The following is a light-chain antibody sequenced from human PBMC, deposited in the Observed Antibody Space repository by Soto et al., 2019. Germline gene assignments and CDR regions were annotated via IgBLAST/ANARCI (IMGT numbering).Light chain of an antibody. CDR2: DVN. CDR3: CSYAGSYTYV. Sequence: QSALTQPRSVSGSPGQSVTISCTGTSSNVGGYDYVSWYQQHPGKAPKLMIFDVNKRPSGVPDRFSASKSGNTASLTISGLQAEDEADYYCCSYAGSYTYVFAPGTKVTVL. V-gene: IGLV2-11*01. J-gene: IGLJ1*01. CDR1: SSNVGGYDY.